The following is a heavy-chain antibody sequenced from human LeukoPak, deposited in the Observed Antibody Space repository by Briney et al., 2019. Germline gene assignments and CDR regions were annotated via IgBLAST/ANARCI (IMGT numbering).Heavy chain of an antibody. CDR2: IYTSGST. V-gene: IGHV4-4*07. Sequence: SETLSLTCTVSGGSISSYYWSWIRQPAGKGLEWIGRIYTSGSTNYNPSLKSRVTMSVDTSKNQFSLKLSSVTAADTAVYYCARGPYDSSDPRAFDIWGQGTMVTVSS. CDR1: GGSISSYY. J-gene: IGHJ3*02. CDR3: ARGPYDSSDPRAFDI. D-gene: IGHD3-22*01.